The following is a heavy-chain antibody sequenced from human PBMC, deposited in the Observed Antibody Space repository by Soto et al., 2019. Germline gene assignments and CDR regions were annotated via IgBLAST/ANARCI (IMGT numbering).Heavy chain of an antibody. J-gene: IGHJ6*02. CDR2: ISTYNGNT. Sequence: QVQLVQSGPEVKKPGASVKVSCKASGYTFINYGISWVRQAPGQGLEWMGWISTYNGNTNCAHKLQDRVTMTTDTSTTTAYMELSSLTSADSAVYYWARDGGEADFIVGFFYSGMDVWGQGTTVTVSS. V-gene: IGHV1-18*01. CDR3: ARDGGEADFIVGFFYSGMDV. CDR1: GYTFINYG. D-gene: IGHD1-26*01.